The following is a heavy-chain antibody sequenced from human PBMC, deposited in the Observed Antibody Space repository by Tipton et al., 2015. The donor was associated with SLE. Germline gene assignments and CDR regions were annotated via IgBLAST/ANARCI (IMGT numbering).Heavy chain of an antibody. D-gene: IGHD1-14*01. CDR1: GGSISSSSYY. J-gene: IGHJ3*02. V-gene: IGHV4-39*07. Sequence: LRLSCTVSGGSISSSSYYWGWIRQPPGKGLEWIGSIYYSGSTYYNPSLRSRVTISVDTSKNQFSLKLSSVTAADTAVYYCARGGRRAFDIWGQGTMVTVSS. CDR2: IYYSGST. CDR3: ARGGRRAFDI.